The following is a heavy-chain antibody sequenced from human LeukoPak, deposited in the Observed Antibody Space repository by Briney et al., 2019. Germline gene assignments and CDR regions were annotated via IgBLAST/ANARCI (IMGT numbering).Heavy chain of an antibody. D-gene: IGHD3-22*01. CDR3: ARGSRWLLLSYFDY. CDR2: IYYSGST. Sequence: SETLSLTCSVSGGSLTYYYWTWIRQPPGRRPEWIGFIYYSGSTNYNPSLGSRVTISVDTSKNQFSLKLSSVTAADTAVYYCARGSRWLLLSYFDYWGQGTLVTVSS. V-gene: IGHV4-59*12. J-gene: IGHJ4*02. CDR1: GGSLTYYY.